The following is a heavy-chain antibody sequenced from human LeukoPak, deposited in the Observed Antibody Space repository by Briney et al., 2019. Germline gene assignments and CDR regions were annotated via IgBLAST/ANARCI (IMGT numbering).Heavy chain of an antibody. CDR3: TTGADCSSTSCYPGY. D-gene: IGHD2-2*01. Sequence: GSLRLSCAASGFTFSNAWMSWVRQAPGKGLEWVGRIKSKTDGGTTDYAAPVKGRFTISRDDSKNTLYLQMNSLKTEDTAVYYCTTGADCSSTSCYPGYWGQGTLVTVSS. CDR2: IKSKTDGGTT. J-gene: IGHJ4*02. V-gene: IGHV3-15*01. CDR1: GFTFSNAW.